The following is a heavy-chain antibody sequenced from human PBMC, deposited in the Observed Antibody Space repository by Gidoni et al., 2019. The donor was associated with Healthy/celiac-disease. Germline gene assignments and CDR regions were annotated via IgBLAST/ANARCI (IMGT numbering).Heavy chain of an antibody. D-gene: IGHD3-22*01. CDR2: ISSSSSYI. CDR3: ARAYYYDSSGYSDAAFDI. Sequence: EVQLVEPGGGLVKPGRSQRLSWAASGVPLSGDSMNWVRQAPGNGLEWVSSISSSSSYIYYADSVKGRFTISRDNAKNSLYLQMNSLRAEDTAVYYCARAYYYDSSGYSDAAFDIWGQGTMVTVSS. V-gene: IGHV3-21*01. J-gene: IGHJ3*02. CDR1: GVPLSGDS.